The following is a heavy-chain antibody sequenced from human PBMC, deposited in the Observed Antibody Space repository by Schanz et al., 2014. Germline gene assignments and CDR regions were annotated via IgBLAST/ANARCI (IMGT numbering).Heavy chain of an antibody. CDR3: ATMWGYCTATACQILEVLDV. V-gene: IGHV1-69*02. CDR1: GGTFSRLT. CDR2: VIPILGVT. J-gene: IGHJ3*01. Sequence: QVQLVQSGADVKKPGSSVRVSCKASGGTFSRLTFSWVRQAPGQGLEWMGRVIPILGVTHYAQKFQGRVTITADKSTTTAYMELNSLNSDDTAVYYCATMWGYCTATACQILEVLDVWGQGTMVTVSS. D-gene: IGHD2-8*02.